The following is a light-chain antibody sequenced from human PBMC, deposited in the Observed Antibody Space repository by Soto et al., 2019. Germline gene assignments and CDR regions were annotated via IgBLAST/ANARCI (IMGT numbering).Light chain of an antibody. V-gene: IGLV2-14*01. J-gene: IGLJ3*02. CDR1: SSDVGGYNY. Sequence: QSALTQPASVSGSPGQSITISCTGTSSDVGGYNYVSWYQQHPGKAPKLMIYEVSNRPSGVSNRFSGSKSGNTASLTISGLQAEDEADYYCSSYTSSSTPLFGGGTTVTVL. CDR2: EVS. CDR3: SSYTSSSTPL.